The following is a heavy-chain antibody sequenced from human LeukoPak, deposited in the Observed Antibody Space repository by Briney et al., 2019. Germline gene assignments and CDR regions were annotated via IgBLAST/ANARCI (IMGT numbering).Heavy chain of an antibody. D-gene: IGHD3-22*01. J-gene: IGHJ3*02. V-gene: IGHV3-23*01. CDR1: GFTFSSYA. CDR2: ISGNGGST. CDR3: AKDLGMTMIVVLIRDAFDI. Sequence: GGSLRLSCAASGFTFSSYAMSGVRQAPGKGLEWVSLISGNGGSTSYADSVKGRFTISRDNSKNTLYLQMNSLRAEDTAVYHCAKDLGMTMIVVLIRDAFDIWGQGTMVTVSS.